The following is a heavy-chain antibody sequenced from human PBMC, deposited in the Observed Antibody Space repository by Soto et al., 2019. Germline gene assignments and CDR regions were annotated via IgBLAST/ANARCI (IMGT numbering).Heavy chain of an antibody. CDR2: ISAYNGNT. CDR3: ARELVWFGEPPSAFDI. CDR1: GFTFTSSG. Sequence: GASVEVSGEASGFTFTSSGTSWVRQAPGQGLEWMGWISAYNGNTNYAQKLQIKDTTTTDTSPSTAYMELRTLRSDDTAVYYCARELVWFGEPPSAFDIWGQGTTVTVS. V-gene: IGHV1-18*01. D-gene: IGHD3-10*01. J-gene: IGHJ3*02.